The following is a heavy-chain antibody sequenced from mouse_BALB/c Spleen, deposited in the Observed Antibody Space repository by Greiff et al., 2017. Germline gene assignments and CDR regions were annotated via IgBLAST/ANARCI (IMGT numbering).Heavy chain of an antibody. CDR1: GYTFTNYW. CDR2: IYPGGGYT. J-gene: IGHJ1*01. CDR3: ARWGLNRYVGNWYFDV. Sequence: QVQLQQSGAELVRPGPSVKMSCKAAGYTFTNYWIGWVKQRPGHGLEWIGDIYPGGGYTYYNEKFKGKATLTADTSSSTAYMQLSIRTSEDSSIYYCARWGLNRYVGNWYFDVGGAGTTVTVAA. V-gene: IGHV1-63*02. D-gene: IGHD2-14*01.